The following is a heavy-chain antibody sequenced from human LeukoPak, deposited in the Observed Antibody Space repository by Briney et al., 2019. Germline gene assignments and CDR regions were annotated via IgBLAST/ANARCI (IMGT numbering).Heavy chain of an antibody. CDR2: IDASGGAT. V-gene: IGHV3-23*01. D-gene: IGHD6-19*01. Sequence: GGFLRLSCAASGFTFSSYAMSWVRQAPGKGLEWVSSIDASGGATYYADSVKGRFTISRDNSKNTFYLQMNSLRAEGTAVYFCAKGSGSGWYGWFAPWGQGTLVTVSS. CDR1: GFTFSSYA. J-gene: IGHJ5*02. CDR3: AKGSGSGWYGWFAP.